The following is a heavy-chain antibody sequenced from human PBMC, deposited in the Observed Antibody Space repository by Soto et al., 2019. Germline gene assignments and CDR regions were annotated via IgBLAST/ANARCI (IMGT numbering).Heavy chain of an antibody. V-gene: IGHV1-18*01. CDR2: ISAYNGNT. D-gene: IGHD1-26*01. CDR1: GYTFSNYG. J-gene: IGHJ5*02. Sequence: QAQLVQSGAEVKKPGASVKVSCTTSGYTFSNYGISWVRKAPGQGLEWLGWISAYNGNTNYAQNLQGRVTMPTDTYTSTAYMELRSLRSDDTAVYYCARSSGTSYIWFDPWGQGTLVTVSS. CDR3: ARSSGTSYIWFDP.